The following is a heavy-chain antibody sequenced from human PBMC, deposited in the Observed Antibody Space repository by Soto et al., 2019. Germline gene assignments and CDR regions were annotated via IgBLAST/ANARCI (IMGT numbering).Heavy chain of an antibody. CDR2: ISGSGGST. D-gene: IGHD6-6*01. V-gene: IGHV3-23*01. CDR3: AKADAKLAARRARPDY. J-gene: IGHJ4*02. Sequence: EVQLLESGGGLVQPGGSLRLSCAASGFTFSSYAMSWVRQAPGKGLEWVLAISGSGGSTYYADSVKGRFTISRDNSKNTLYLQMNSLRAEDTAVYYCAKADAKLAARRARPDYWGQGTLVTVSS. CDR1: GFTFSSYA.